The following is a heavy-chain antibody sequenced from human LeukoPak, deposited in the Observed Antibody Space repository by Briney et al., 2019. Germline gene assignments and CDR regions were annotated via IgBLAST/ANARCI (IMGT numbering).Heavy chain of an antibody. Sequence: GGSLRLSCAASGFTFDDYAMSWVRQVPGKGLEWVSGINWDGTSKSYGASVKGRFTISRDNAKNSLYLQMNSLRAEDTAFYYCARSPAGYCTSASCPSYYYMDVWGKGTTVTVSS. CDR3: ARSPAGYCTSASCPSYYYMDV. D-gene: IGHD2-2*01. CDR1: GFTFDDYA. J-gene: IGHJ6*03. V-gene: IGHV3-20*04. CDR2: INWDGTSK.